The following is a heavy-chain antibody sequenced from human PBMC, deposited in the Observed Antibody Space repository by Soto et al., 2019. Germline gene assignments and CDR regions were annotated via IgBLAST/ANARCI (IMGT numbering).Heavy chain of an antibody. CDR2: INTGGDTT. Sequence: EVRLLESGGGLVQPGWSLRLSCAASGFTFINYAMGRVRHAPGKGLQWVSAINTGGDTTYYTDSVKGLFTISRDNSKNTLYLQMHSLRGEDTATYYCAKKFYHQFESWGQGTLLTVSS. V-gene: IGHV3-23*01. J-gene: IGHJ4*02. CDR3: AKKFYHQFES. D-gene: IGHD2-2*01. CDR1: GFTFINYA.